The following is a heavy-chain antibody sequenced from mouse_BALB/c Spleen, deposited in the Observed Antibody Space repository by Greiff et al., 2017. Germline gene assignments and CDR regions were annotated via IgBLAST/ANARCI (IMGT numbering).Heavy chain of an antibody. J-gene: IGHJ4*01. CDR1: GYAFTNYL. CDR3: ARRTARATLYAMDY. V-gene: IGHV1-54*01. D-gene: IGHD3-1*01. CDR2: IHPGSGGT. Sequence: QVQLQQSGAELVRPGTSVKVSCKASGYAFTNYLIEWVKQRPGQGLEWIGVIHPGSGGTNYNEKFKGKATLTADNSSSSAYMQLSCLTSDDSAVYFGARRTARATLYAMDYWGQGTSVTVSS.